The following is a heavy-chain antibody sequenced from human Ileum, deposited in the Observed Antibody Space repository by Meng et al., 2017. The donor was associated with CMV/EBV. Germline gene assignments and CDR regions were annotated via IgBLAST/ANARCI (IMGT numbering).Heavy chain of an antibody. V-gene: IGHV6-1*01. J-gene: IGHJ4*02. Sequence: VQLLQSGPGRVKPSQTLSLTCAGDSVSISTESWNWIRQSPSRGLEWLGRTWYGSKWYYEYAVSVKSRITIIPDTSQNQISLQLNSVTPDDTAVYYCTYGWPLKYWGQGSLVTVSS. CDR3: TYGWPLKY. CDR1: DSVSISTES. CDR2: TWYGSKWYY. D-gene: IGHD3-10*01.